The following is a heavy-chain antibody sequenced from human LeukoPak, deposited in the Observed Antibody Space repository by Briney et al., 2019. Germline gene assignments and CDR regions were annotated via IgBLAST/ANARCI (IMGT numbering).Heavy chain of an antibody. CDR1: GYTFTGYY. CDR3: ARATESRWLREIYKIDY. Sequence: ASVKVSCKASGYTFTGYYMHWVRQAPGQGLEWMGWINPNSGGTNYAQKFQGRVTMTRDTSISTAYMELSRLRSDGTAVYYCARATESRWLREIYKIDYWGQGTLVTVSS. CDR2: INPNSGGT. J-gene: IGHJ4*02. D-gene: IGHD5-24*01. V-gene: IGHV1-2*02.